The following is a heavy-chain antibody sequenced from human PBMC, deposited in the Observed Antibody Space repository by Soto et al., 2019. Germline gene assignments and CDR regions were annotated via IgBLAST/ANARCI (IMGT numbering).Heavy chain of an antibody. CDR1: GGSISSGGYY. Sequence: QVQLQESGPGLVKPSQTLSLTCTVSGGSISSGGYYWSWIRQHPGKGLEWIGYIYYSGSTYYNPSLKXXVXIPXDTSKNQFSLKLSSVTAADTAVYYCARGSGAHFDYWGQGTLVTVSS. J-gene: IGHJ4*02. CDR2: IYYSGST. CDR3: ARGSGAHFDY. V-gene: IGHV4-31*01. D-gene: IGHD1-26*01.